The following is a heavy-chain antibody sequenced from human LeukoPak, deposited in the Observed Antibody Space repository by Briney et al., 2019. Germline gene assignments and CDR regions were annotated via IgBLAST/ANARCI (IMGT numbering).Heavy chain of an antibody. D-gene: IGHD3-10*01. CDR1: GYTFSSYS. V-gene: IGHV3-21*01. J-gene: IGHJ5*02. CDR3: ARDALWFGELYMNWFDP. Sequence: GGSLRLSCAASGYTFSSYSMNCVRQAPGKGLEWLSSISSSSSYIHYTDSVKGRYTISRDNAKNSLYLQMNSLRAEDTAVYYCARDALWFGELYMNWFDPWGQGTLVTVSS. CDR2: ISSSSSYI.